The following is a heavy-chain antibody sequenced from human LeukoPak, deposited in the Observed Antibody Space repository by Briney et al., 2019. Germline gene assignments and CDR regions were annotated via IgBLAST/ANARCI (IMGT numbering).Heavy chain of an antibody. CDR3: AELGITMIGGV. CDR1: KFTFNNYA. CDR2: ISSSGSTI. J-gene: IGHJ6*04. D-gene: IGHD3-10*02. Sequence: GGSLRLSCLASKFTFNNYAMNWVRQAPGKGLEWVSYISSSGSTIYYADSVKGRFTISRDNAKNSLYLQMNSLRAEDTAVYYCAELGITMIGGVWGKGTTVTISS. V-gene: IGHV3-48*03.